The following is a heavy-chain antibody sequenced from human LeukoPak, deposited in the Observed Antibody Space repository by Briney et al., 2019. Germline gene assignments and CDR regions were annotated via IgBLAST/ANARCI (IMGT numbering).Heavy chain of an antibody. CDR1: GGSFSSYY. CDR3: VRAVGPVGGYDSP. D-gene: IGHD5-12*01. V-gene: IGHV4-59*01. Sequence: HPSETLSLTCTVSGGSFSSYYWSWSRQPPGKGLEWIGYIYNSESTNYHPSLKSRFTISLDTSKNQFSLKLSSVTAADTAVYYCVRAVGPVGGYDSPWCQGTLVTVSS. J-gene: IGHJ5*02. CDR2: IYNSEST.